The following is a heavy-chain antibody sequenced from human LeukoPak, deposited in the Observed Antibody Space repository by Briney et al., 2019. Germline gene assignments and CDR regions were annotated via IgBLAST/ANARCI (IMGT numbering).Heavy chain of an antibody. J-gene: IGHJ4*02. Sequence: PSETLSLTCTVSGGSISSSSYYWGWIRQPPGKGLEWIGSIYYSGSTYYNPSLKSRVTISVDTSKNQFSLELSSVTAADTAVYYCARQYYYDSSGYYLDYWGQGTLVTAS. CDR2: IYYSGST. V-gene: IGHV4-39*01. D-gene: IGHD3-22*01. CDR3: ARQYYYDSSGYYLDY. CDR1: GGSISSSSYY.